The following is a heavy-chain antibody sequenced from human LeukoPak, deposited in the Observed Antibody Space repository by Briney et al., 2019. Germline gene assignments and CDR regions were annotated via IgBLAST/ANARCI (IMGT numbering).Heavy chain of an antibody. J-gene: IGHJ4*02. Sequence: ASVKVSCKASGYTFTSYDINWVRQATGQGLEWMGWMNPNSGNTGYAQKFQGRVTMTRNTSISTAYMELSSLRADDSAVYFCAKEAGIVLGGDYWGQGTLVTVSS. CDR1: GYTFTSYD. V-gene: IGHV1-8*01. CDR2: MNPNSGNT. D-gene: IGHD1-26*01. CDR3: AKEAGIVLGGDY.